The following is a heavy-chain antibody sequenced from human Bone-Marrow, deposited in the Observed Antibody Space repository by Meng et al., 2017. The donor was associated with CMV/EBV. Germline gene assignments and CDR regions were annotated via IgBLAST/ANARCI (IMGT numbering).Heavy chain of an antibody. CDR3: ASRGGAAAGMGDY. Sequence: GESLKISCVASGFTFNSYWMSWVRQAPGKGLEWVANIKEDGTVQVYADSVRGRFTISRDNAGNSLFLQMNSLRVEDTAVYYCASRGGAAAGMGDYWGQGTLVTVSS. V-gene: IGHV3-7*01. CDR1: GFTFNSYW. J-gene: IGHJ4*02. CDR2: IKEDGTVQ. D-gene: IGHD6-13*01.